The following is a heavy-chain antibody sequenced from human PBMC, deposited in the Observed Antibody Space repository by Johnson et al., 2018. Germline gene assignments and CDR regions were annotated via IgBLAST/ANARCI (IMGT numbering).Heavy chain of an antibody. V-gene: IGHV3-9*01. CDR1: GFTFDDYA. CDR2: ISWNSGSI. D-gene: IGHD4/OR15-4a*01. J-gene: IGHJ6*03. Sequence: VQLVQSGGGLVQPGRSLRLSCAASGFTFDDYAMYWVRQAPGKGLEWVSGISWNSGSIGYADSVKGRFTISRDNSKNTLYLQMNSLRAEDTAVYYCARDRPDLANLYYYYYMDVWGKGTTVTVSS. CDR3: ARDRPDLANLYYYYYMDV.